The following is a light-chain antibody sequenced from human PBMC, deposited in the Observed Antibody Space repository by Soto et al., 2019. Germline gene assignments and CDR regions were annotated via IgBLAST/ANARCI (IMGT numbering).Light chain of an antibody. J-gene: IGKJ1*01. CDR2: AAS. V-gene: IGKV1-8*01. Sequence: AIRPTHSPSSFSASTGDRVTTTCRASQGISSYLAWYQQKPGKAPKLLIYAASGLPSGVPSRFSGSGSGTDFTLTISSLQAEDVAVYYCQQYYDTPWTFGQGTKVDI. CDR1: QGISSY. CDR3: QQYYDTPWT.